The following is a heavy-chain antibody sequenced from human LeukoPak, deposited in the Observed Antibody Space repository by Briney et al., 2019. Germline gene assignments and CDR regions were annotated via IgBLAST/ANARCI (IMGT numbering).Heavy chain of an antibody. V-gene: IGHV1-46*01. D-gene: IGHD2-21*01. CDR1: GYTFTSYY. J-gene: IGHJ4*02. Sequence: GASVKVSCKASGYTFTSYYMHWVRQAPGQGLEGMGIINPSGGSTSYAQKFQGRVTMTRDMSTSTVYMELSSLRSEDTAVYYCARSVGVPVFDYWGQGTLVTVSS. CDR2: INPSGGST. CDR3: ARSVGVPVFDY.